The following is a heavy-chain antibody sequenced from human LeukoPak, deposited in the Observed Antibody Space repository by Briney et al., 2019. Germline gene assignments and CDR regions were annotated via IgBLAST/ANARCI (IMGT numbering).Heavy chain of an antibody. CDR2: IYYSGST. J-gene: IGHJ5*02. Sequence: PSETLSLTCTVSGGSISSSSYYWGWIRQPPGKGLEWIGSIYYSGSTYYNPSLKSRVTISVDTSKNQFSLKLSSVTAADTAVYYCASRCSSTSCYILLSQDWFDPWGQGTLVPVSS. CDR1: GGSISSSSYY. D-gene: IGHD2-2*02. CDR3: ASRCSSTSCYILLSQDWFDP. V-gene: IGHV4-39*01.